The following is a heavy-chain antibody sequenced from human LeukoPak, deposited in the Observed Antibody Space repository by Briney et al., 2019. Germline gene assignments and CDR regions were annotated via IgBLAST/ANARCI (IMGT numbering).Heavy chain of an antibody. CDR3: AKDPSPLIRAAAGGIDY. CDR2: INPSGGST. CDR1: GYTFTSYY. V-gene: IGHV1-46*01. J-gene: IGHJ4*02. D-gene: IGHD6-13*01. Sequence: ASVKVSCKASGYTFTSYYMHWVRQAPGQGLEWMGIINPSGGSTSYAQKFQGRVTMTRDTSTSTVYMELSSLRSEDTAVYYCAKDPSPLIRAAAGGIDYWGQGTLVTVSS.